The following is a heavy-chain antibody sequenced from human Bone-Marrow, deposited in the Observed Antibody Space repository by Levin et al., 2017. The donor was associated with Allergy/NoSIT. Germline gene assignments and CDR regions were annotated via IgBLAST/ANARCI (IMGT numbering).Heavy chain of an antibody. V-gene: IGHV3-21*04. CDR1: GFTFSSYT. CDR2: ISGRGDYI. J-gene: IGHJ4*02. CDR3: ATDWGGMGWDY. Sequence: GGSLRLSCTASGFTFSSYTMNWVRQTPGRGLEWVASISGRGDYIYYADSLKGRFTISRDNANDSLYLQMNSLSTEDTATYYCATDWGGMGWDYWGQGTLVTVSS. D-gene: IGHD2-8*02.